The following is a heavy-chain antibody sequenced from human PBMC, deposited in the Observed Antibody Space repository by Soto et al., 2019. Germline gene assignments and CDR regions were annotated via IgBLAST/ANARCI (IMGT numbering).Heavy chain of an antibody. CDR3: ARKQIVVAKQTKYGMDV. J-gene: IGHJ6*02. D-gene: IGHD3-22*01. CDR2: IYYSGST. Sequence: SETLSLTCTVSGGSISSGGYYWIWIRHHPGKGLEWIGYIYYSGSTYYNPSLKSRVTISVDTSKNQFSLKLSSVTAADTAVYYCARKQIVVAKQTKYGMDVWGQGTTVTVSS. V-gene: IGHV4-31*03. CDR1: GGSISSGGYY.